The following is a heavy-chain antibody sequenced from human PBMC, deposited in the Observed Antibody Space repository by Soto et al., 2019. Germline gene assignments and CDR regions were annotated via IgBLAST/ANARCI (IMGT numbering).Heavy chain of an antibody. CDR1: GFTFSSYA. J-gene: IGHJ4*02. V-gene: IGHV3-23*01. CDR3: ARSWGYDYIWGSYRYGTDY. D-gene: IGHD3-16*02. CDR2: ISGSGGST. Sequence: GGSLRLSCAASGFTFSSYAMSWVRQAPGKGLEWVSAISGSGGSTYYADSVKGRFAISRDNSKNTLYLQMNSLRAEDTAVYYCARSWGYDYIWGSYRYGTDYWGQGTLVTVSS.